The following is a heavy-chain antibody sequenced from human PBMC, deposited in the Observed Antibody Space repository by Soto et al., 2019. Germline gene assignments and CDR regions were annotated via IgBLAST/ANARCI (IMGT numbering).Heavy chain of an antibody. Sequence: GESLKISCKGSGFTFTSYWIAWVRQMPGKGLEWMGIIYPGDSDSSYSPSFQGQVTISADESINTAYLHWSSLKASDTAIYYCAKHEGYCSTTTCSNFDYWGQGTLVTVSS. CDR2: IYPGDSDS. V-gene: IGHV5-51*01. D-gene: IGHD2-2*01. CDR3: AKHEGYCSTTTCSNFDY. J-gene: IGHJ4*02. CDR1: GFTFTSYW.